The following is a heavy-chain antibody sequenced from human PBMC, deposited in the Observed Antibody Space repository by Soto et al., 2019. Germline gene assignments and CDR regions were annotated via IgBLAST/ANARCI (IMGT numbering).Heavy chain of an antibody. D-gene: IGHD1-1*01. CDR1: GFTVSSNY. CDR3: ARGPNYSNWLYYFDY. J-gene: IGHJ4*02. Sequence: GGSLRLSCAASGFTVSSNYMSWVRQAPGKGLEWVSVIYSGGSTYYADSVKGRFTISRDNSKNTLYLQMNSLRAEDTAVYYCARGPNYSNWLYYFDYWGQGTLVTVSS. CDR2: IYSGGST. V-gene: IGHV3-66*01.